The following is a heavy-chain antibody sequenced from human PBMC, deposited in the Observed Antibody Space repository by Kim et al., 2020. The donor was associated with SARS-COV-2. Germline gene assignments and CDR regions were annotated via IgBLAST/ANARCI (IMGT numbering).Heavy chain of an antibody. D-gene: IGHD3-3*01. Sequence: GGSLRLSCAASGFTFSDYYMSWIRQAPGKGLEWVSYISSSGSTIYYADSVKGRFTISRDNAKNSLYLQMNSLRAEDTAVYYCASMGESIFGVVKIPFDYWGQGTLVTVSS. CDR1: GFTFSDYY. J-gene: IGHJ4*02. CDR3: ASMGESIFGVVKIPFDY. CDR2: ISSSGSTI. V-gene: IGHV3-11*01.